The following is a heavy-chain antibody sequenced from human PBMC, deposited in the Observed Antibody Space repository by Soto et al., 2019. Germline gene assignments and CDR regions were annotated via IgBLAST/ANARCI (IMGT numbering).Heavy chain of an antibody. CDR1: GYTFTSYD. CDR2: MNPNSGNT. J-gene: IGHJ4*02. D-gene: IGHD2-21*02. CDR3: ARSIVVVTALDY. V-gene: IGHV1-8*01. Sequence: ASVKVSCKASGYTFTSYDINWVRQATGQGLEWMGWMNPNSGNTGYAQKFQGRVTITRDTSASTAYMELSSLRSEDTAVYYCARSIVVVTALDYWGRGTLVTVSS.